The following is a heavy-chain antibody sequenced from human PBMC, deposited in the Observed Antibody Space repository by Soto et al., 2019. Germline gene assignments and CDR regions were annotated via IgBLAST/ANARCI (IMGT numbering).Heavy chain of an antibody. CDR3: AQLGIIGMTSWFHP. CDR2: IYWDEDK. Sequence: QITLKESGPTLVKPTQTLTLTCTFSGFSLNSRGVGVGWIRQPPGKALEWLALIYWDEDKHFSPSLKSRLTLTTDTFKNQLVLTMTIMDTVDTGTFYIAQLGIIGMTSWFHPWGQGSLVTVSS. J-gene: IGHJ5*02. CDR1: GFSLNSRGVG. D-gene: IGHD1-20*01. V-gene: IGHV2-5*02.